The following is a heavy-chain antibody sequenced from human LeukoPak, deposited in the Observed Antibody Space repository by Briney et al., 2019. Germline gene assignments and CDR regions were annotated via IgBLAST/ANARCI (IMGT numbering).Heavy chain of an antibody. V-gene: IGHV3-66*01. D-gene: IGHD4-17*01. CDR3: ARVDDYGDYFDY. J-gene: IGHJ4*02. Sequence: GGSLRLSCAASGFTFDDYGMSWVRQAPGKGLEWVSVIYSGGSTYYADSVKGRFTISRDNSKNTLYLQMNSLRAEDTAVYYCARVDDYGDYFDYWGQGTLVTVSS. CDR1: GFTFDDYG. CDR2: IYSGGST.